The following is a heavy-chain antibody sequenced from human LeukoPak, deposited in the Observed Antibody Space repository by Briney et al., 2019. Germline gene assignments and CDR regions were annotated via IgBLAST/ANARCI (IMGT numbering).Heavy chain of an antibody. CDR2: IYYSGST. Sequence: ASETLSLTCTVSGGSISSGAYYWSWIRQHPGKGLEWIGYIYYSGSTYYNPSLKSRVTISVDTSKSQFSLKLSSVTAADTAVYYCARVTRFGELLYFDYWGQGTLVTVSS. D-gene: IGHD3-10*01. V-gene: IGHV4-31*03. J-gene: IGHJ4*02. CDR1: GGSISSGAYY. CDR3: ARVTRFGELLYFDY.